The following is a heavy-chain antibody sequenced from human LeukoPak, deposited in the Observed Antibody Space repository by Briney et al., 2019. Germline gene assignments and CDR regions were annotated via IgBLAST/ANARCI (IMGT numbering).Heavy chain of an antibody. D-gene: IGHD3-10*01. J-gene: IGHJ3*02. Sequence: GGSLRLSCAASGFTFSSCAMHWVRQAPGKGLEWVAVISYDGSNKYYADSVKGRFTISRDNSKNTLYLQMNSLRAEDTAVYYCARDSGITMVRLDAFDIWGQGTMVTVSS. CDR1: GFTFSSCA. CDR3: ARDSGITMVRLDAFDI. V-gene: IGHV3-30-3*01. CDR2: ISYDGSNK.